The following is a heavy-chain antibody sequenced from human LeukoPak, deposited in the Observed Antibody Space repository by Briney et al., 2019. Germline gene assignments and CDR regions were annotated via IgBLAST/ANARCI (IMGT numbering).Heavy chain of an antibody. CDR1: GGTFSSYA. CDR3: ARGPLRKNYYYYGMDV. CDR2: IIPILGIA. Sequence: GASVKVSCKASGGTFSSYAISWVRQAPGQGLEWMGRIIPILGIANYAQKCQGRVTITADKSTSTAYMELSSLRSEDTAVYYCARGPLRKNYYYYGMDVWGQGTTVTVSS. J-gene: IGHJ6*02. V-gene: IGHV1-69*04. D-gene: IGHD5-12*01.